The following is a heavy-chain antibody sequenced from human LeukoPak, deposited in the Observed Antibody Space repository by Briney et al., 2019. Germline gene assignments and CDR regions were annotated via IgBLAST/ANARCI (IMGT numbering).Heavy chain of an antibody. J-gene: IGHJ6*03. CDR3: ARVEAVSLTGVYYYYYMDV. Sequence: GASVKVSCKASGGTFSSYAISWVRQAPGQGLEWMGGIIPIFGTANYAQKFQGRVTITADKSTSTAYMELSSLRSEDTAVYYRARVEAVSLTGVYYYYYMDVWGKGTTVTVSS. V-gene: IGHV1-69*06. CDR2: IIPIFGTA. CDR1: GGTFSSYA. D-gene: IGHD1-20*01.